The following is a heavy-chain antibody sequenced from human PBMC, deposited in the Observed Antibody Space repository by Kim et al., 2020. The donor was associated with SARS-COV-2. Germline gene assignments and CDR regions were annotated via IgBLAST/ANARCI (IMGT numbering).Heavy chain of an antibody. D-gene: IGHD6-19*01. J-gene: IGHJ6*03. Sequence: SETLSLTCTVSGGSLSSSSYYWGWIRQPPGKGREWIGTAYYSGNTYYNPSLKSRVTISVDTSENQFSLKPGSLTAAGTAVYYCARHQRYGSGWYVAFYNYYMDVWGKGTTVTVSS. CDR1: GGSLSSSSYY. CDR2: AYYSGNT. V-gene: IGHV4-39*01. CDR3: ARHQRYGSGWYVAFYNYYMDV.